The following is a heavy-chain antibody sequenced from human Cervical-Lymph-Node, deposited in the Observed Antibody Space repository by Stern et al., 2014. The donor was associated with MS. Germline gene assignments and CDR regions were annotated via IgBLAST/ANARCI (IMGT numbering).Heavy chain of an antibody. Sequence: QVTLRESGPALVKPTQTLTLTCTFSGFSLTTSAMSVSWIRQPPGKALEWLAPIDWDGDKYYSTSLRTRLTISKDTSSNQVVLILTDMDPVDTATYYCARMTGRGDYYYYSGLDVWGQGTTVTVSS. J-gene: IGHJ6*02. CDR3: ARMTGRGDYYYYSGLDV. D-gene: IGHD3-10*01. V-gene: IGHV2-70*01. CDR2: IDWDGDK. CDR1: GFSLTTSAMS.